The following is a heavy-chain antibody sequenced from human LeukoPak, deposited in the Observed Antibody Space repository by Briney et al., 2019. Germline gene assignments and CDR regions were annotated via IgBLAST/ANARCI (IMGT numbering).Heavy chain of an antibody. D-gene: IGHD1-7*01. CDR1: GGSISSSSYY. Sequence: SETLSLKCTVSGGSISSSSYYWGWIRQPPEKGLGWIGGIYYSGSTYYNPSLISRVTISVDTSTNKFSRRRNSLTAAVTSGSNCTILYVNYQSYFDYWGQGTLVTVSS. J-gene: IGHJ4*02. CDR3: TILYVNYQSYFDY. V-gene: IGHV4-39*07. CDR2: IYYSGST.